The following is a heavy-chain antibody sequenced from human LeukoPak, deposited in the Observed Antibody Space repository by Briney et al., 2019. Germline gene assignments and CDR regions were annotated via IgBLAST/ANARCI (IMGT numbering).Heavy chain of an antibody. CDR3: ARDIVMMTAFQDY. J-gene: IGHJ4*02. CDR1: GFTFSSYA. CDR2: IKQDGNEK. D-gene: IGHD2-21*02. V-gene: IGHV3-7*01. Sequence: PGGSLRLSCAASGFTFSSYAMSWVRQAPGKGLEWVANIKQDGNEKYYVDSVKGRFTISRDNAKKSLYLQMNSLRSEDTAVYFCARDIVMMTAFQDYWGQGTLVTVSS.